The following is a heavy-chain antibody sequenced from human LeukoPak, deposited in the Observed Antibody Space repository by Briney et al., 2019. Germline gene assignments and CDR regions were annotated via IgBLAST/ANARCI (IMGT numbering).Heavy chain of an antibody. CDR2: NSGGST. D-gene: IGHD6-13*01. J-gene: IGHJ4*02. CDR3: ARHSSWSRPNFDY. Sequence: GGSLRLSCAASGLTVSSNCMSWVRQAPGKGLEWVSFNSGGSTYYTDSVKGRFTISRDNSKNTLYLQMNSLRAEDTAVYYCARHSSWSRPNFDYWGQGTLVTVSS. V-gene: IGHV3-53*01. CDR1: GLTVSSNC.